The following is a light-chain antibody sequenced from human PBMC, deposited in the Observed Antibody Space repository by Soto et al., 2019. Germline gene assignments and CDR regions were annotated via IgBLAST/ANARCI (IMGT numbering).Light chain of an antibody. Sequence: DIQLTQSPSFLSAYVGDRVTITCRASQGINHYLAWYQQKPGKAPKLLIYAASSFQSGVPSSFSGSGSGAEFTRIISRLQPKDFATYYCQQVYDSPLSLGGGPKGEI. J-gene: IGKJ4*01. CDR3: QQVYDSPLS. CDR1: QGINHY. V-gene: IGKV1-9*01. CDR2: AAS.